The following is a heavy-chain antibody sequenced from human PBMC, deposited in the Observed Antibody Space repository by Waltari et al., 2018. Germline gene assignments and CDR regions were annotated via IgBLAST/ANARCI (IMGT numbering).Heavy chain of an antibody. CDR2: ISGSGGST. V-gene: IGHV3-23*01. Sequence: EVQLLESGGGLVQPGGSLRLSCAASGFTFSSYAMSWVRQAPGKGLEWVSAISGSGGSTYYSDAVKGRFTIARDNSKNTLYLQMNSLRAEDTAVYYCAKDRSWGFLAWFDPWGQGTLVTVSS. CDR1: GFTFSSYA. J-gene: IGHJ5*02. D-gene: IGHD3-3*01. CDR3: AKDRSWGFLAWFDP.